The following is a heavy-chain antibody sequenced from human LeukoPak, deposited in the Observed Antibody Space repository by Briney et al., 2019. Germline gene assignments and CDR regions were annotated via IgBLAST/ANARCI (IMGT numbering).Heavy chain of an antibody. V-gene: IGHV3-23*01. J-gene: IGHJ6*02. CDR1: GFTFSSYA. CDR3: ANPIAVAGPGSPYYYYGMDV. D-gene: IGHD6-19*01. CDR2: ISGSGGST. Sequence: GGSLRLSCAASGFTFSSYAMSWVRQAPGKGLEWVSAISGSGGSTYYADSVKGRFTISRDNSKNTLYLQMNSLRAEDTAVYYCANPIAVAGPGSPYYYYGMDVWGQGTTVTVSS.